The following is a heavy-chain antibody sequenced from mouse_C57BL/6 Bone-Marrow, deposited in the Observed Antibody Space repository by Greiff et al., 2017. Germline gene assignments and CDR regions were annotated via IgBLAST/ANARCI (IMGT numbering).Heavy chain of an antibody. V-gene: IGHV1-72*01. J-gene: IGHJ2*01. CDR2: IDPKSGGT. Sequence: QVQLKQPGAELVKPGASVKLSCKASGYTFTSYWMHWVKQRPGRGLEWIGRIDPKSGGTKYNEKFKSKATLTVDKPSSTAYMQLSSLTSEDSAVNYCAREIYYYGKGYWGQGTTLTVSS. CDR1: GYTFTSYW. D-gene: IGHD1-1*01. CDR3: AREIYYYGKGY.